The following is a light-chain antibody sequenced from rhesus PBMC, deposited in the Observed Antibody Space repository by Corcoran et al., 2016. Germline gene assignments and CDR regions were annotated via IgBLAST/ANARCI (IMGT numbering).Light chain of an antibody. V-gene: IGKV2S9*01. CDR2: QVS. CDR3: MQGTPWPPLT. Sequence: DVVMTQSPLSLPVTLGQPASISCRSSQSLVYSDGKTYLNWLQQKPGQPPRRLIYQVSNRESGVPDRFRGSEAGSDFTLKISRVEAEDVGVYYCMQGTPWPPLTFGRGTKVEIK. J-gene: IGKJ4*01. CDR1: QSLVYSDGKTY.